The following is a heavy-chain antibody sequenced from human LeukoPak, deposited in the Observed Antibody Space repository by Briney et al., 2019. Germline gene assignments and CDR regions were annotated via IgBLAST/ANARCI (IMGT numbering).Heavy chain of an antibody. CDR1: GGSISSYY. CDR3: ARPIGDAFDI. V-gene: IGHV4-4*09. CDR2: IYTSGST. Sequence: SETLSLTCTVSGGSISSYYWSWIRQPPGKGLEWIGYIYTSGSTNYNPSLKSRVTISVDTSKNQFSLKLSSVTAADTAVYYCARPIGDAFDIWGQGTMVTVSS. J-gene: IGHJ3*02.